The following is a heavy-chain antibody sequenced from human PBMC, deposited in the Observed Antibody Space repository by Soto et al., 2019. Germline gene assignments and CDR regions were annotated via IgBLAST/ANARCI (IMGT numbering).Heavy chain of an antibody. Sequence: VQLVESGGSLVQPGGSLRLSCAASGFTFSAYWMNWVRQAPGKGLEWIGYIYYSGTTYYNPSLESRITISIDTSRSQFSLRLNSVTAADTAVYYCARGVAWGHFDYWGQGTLVAVSS. D-gene: IGHD7-27*01. CDR3: ARGVAWGHFDY. V-gene: IGHV4-31*02. CDR2: IYYSGTT. J-gene: IGHJ4*02. CDR1: GFTFSAYW.